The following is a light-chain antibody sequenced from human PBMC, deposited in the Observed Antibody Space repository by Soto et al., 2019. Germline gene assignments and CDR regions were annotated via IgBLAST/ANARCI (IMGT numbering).Light chain of an antibody. Sequence: EIVLTQSPLSMPVTPGEPASLSCRSSQSLVHSDGNTYLNWLQQRPGQPPRLLIYKVSNRFFGVPDRFSGSGAGTHFTLKINRVEAEDVGVYYCMQVTQPTWTFGQGTKVDIK. CDR2: KVS. CDR3: MQVTQPTWT. J-gene: IGKJ1*01. V-gene: IGKV2-24*01. CDR1: QSLVHSDGNTY.